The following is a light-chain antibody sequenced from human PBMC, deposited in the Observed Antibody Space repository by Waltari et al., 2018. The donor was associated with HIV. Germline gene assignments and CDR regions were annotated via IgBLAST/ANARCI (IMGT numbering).Light chain of an antibody. V-gene: IGLV2-14*03. CDR1: ASDIGGYNY. CDR3: ASYTVNSTGV. J-gene: IGLJ1*01. Sequence: QSARSQPASVSSSPGPSVAISCAGGASDIGGYNYVPWYQQHPASAPTLILFDVTNRPSGISDRFSGSKSGTTASLTISTVRTDDEADYYCASYTVNSTGVFGTGTTLSVL. CDR2: DVT.